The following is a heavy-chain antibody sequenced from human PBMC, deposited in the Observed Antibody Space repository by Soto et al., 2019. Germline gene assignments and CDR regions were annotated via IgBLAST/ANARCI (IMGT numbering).Heavy chain of an antibody. V-gene: IGHV1-46*01. CDR3: ARDLGAQIVDY. Sequence: ASVKVSCKASGYTFTNYYMHWVRQAPGQGLEWMGIIKPTGGETTYARKLQGTVTMTADTSTATAYMDLWSLRSDDSAVYYCARDLGAQIVDYWGHGTRGIVSS. J-gene: IGHJ4*01. CDR1: GYTFTNYY. D-gene: IGHD1-26*01. CDR2: IKPTGGET.